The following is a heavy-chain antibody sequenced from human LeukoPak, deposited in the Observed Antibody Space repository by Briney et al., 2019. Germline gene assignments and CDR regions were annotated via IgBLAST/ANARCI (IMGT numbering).Heavy chain of an antibody. CDR2: ISSSSSTI. J-gene: IGHJ5*02. CDR3: ARGYYDFWSGYQAYNWFDP. V-gene: IGHV3-48*01. Sequence: GGSLRLSCAASGFTFSSYSMNWVRQAPGKGLEWVSYISSSSSTIYYADSVKGRFTISRDNAKNSLYLQMNSLRAEDTAVYYCARGYYDFWSGYQAYNWFDPWGQGTLVTVSS. CDR1: GFTFSSYS. D-gene: IGHD3-3*01.